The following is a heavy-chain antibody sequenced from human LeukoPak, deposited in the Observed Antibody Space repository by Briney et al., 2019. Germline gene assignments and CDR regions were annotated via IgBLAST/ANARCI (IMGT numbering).Heavy chain of an antibody. J-gene: IGHJ4*02. CDR2: INHSGST. D-gene: IGHD2/OR15-2a*01. V-gene: IGHV4-34*01. Sequence: SETLSLTCAVYGVSFSGYYWSWIRQPPGKGLERIGEINHSGSTNYNPSLKSRVTISVDTSKNQFSLKLGSVTAADTAVYYCARGFRFRYYFDYWGQGTLVTVSS. CDR1: GVSFSGYY. CDR3: ARGFRFRYYFDY.